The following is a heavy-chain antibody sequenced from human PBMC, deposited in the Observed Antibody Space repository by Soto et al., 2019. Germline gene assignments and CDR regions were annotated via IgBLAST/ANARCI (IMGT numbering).Heavy chain of an antibody. D-gene: IGHD3-22*01. CDR2: INSDGSST. V-gene: IGHV3-74*01. Sequence: EVQLVESGGGLVQPGGSLRLSCAASGFTFSSYWMHWVRQAPGKGLVWVSRINSDGSSTSYADSVKGRFTISRDNAKNTLYLQMNSLRAEDTAVYYCAREGYYDSSGLRGLDYWGQGTLVTVSS. CDR3: AREGYYDSSGLRGLDY. CDR1: GFTFSSYW. J-gene: IGHJ4*02.